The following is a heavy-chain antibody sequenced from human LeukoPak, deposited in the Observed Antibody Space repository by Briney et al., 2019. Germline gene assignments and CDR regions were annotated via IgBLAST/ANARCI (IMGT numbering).Heavy chain of an antibody. Sequence: SETLSLTCTVSGGSISSGDYYWSWIRQPPGKGLEWIGHIYYSGNTYYNPSLKSRVTISVDTSKNQFSLKLSSVTAADTAVYYCATLAGSGWLRYDYDYWGQGTLVTVSS. D-gene: IGHD5-12*01. J-gene: IGHJ4*02. V-gene: IGHV4-30-4*01. CDR3: ATLAGSGWLRYDYDY. CDR2: IYYSGNT. CDR1: GGSISSGDYY.